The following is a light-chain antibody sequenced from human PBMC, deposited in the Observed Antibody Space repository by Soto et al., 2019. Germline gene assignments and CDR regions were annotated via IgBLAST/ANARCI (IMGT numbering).Light chain of an antibody. Sequence: IMMTQSPVTLSVSPGERATLSCRASQSVNSNFAWYQQKPGQAPRLLIYGASTRAAGIPTRFRGSGSGTEFTLTISSLQSEDSAIYFCHQYNSWPRGTFGPGIKVEIK. CDR1: QSVNSN. V-gene: IGKV3-15*01. J-gene: IGKJ3*01. CDR2: GAS. CDR3: HQYNSWPRGT.